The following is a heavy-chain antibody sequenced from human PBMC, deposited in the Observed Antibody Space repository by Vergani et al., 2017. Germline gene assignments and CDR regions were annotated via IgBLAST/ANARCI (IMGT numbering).Heavy chain of an antibody. J-gene: IGHJ5*02. CDR2: INPNSGGT. V-gene: IGHV1-2*02. CDR1: GYTFTGYY. Sequence: QVQLVQSGAEVKKPGASVKVSCKASGYTFTGYYMHWVRQAPGQGLEWMGWINPNSGGTNYAQKFQGRVTMTRNTSISTAYMELSSLRSEDTAVYYCERGHIAALKNHWFDPWGQGTLVTVSS. CDR3: ERGHIAALKNHWFDP. D-gene: IGHD6-13*01.